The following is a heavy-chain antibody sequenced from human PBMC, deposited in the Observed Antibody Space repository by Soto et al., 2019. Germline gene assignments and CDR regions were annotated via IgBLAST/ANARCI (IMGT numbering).Heavy chain of an antibody. J-gene: IGHJ4*02. V-gene: IGHV3-21*01. CDR2: ITGDSAFT. CDR1: GFTFNSYS. CDR3: VRNTSRLDY. Sequence: EVQLVETGGGLVKPGGSLRVSCAASGFTFNSYSIAWVRQAPGKGLEWVSSITGDSAFTFYADSVKGRFTMSRDNAKNSLYLQMSSLRAEDTAVYYCVRNTSRLDYWGQGALVTVSS.